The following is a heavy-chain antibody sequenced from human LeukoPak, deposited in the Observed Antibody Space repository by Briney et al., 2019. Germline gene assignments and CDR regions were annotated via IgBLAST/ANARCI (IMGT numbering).Heavy chain of an antibody. V-gene: IGHV3-7*01. J-gene: IGHJ4*02. CDR2: IKQDGSEK. CDR3: AREGDSGWSLISNYFDY. Sequence: GGSLRLSCAASGFTFSSYWMSWVRQAPGKGLEWVANIKQDGSEKYFVDSVKGRFTISRDNAKNSLYLQMNSLRAEDTAVYYCAREGDSGWSLISNYFDYWGQGTLVTVSS. CDR1: GFTFSSYW. D-gene: IGHD6-19*01.